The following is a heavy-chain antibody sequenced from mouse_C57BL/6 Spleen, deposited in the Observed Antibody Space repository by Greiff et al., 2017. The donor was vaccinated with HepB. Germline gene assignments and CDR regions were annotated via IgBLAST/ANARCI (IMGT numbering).Heavy chain of an antibody. J-gene: IGHJ2*01. CDR3: ARFYYGNYFDY. CDR1: GFTFSDYG. D-gene: IGHD2-1*01. Sequence: EVKLVESGGGLVKPGGSLKLSCAASGFTFSDYGMHWVRQAPEKGLEWVAYISSGSSTIYYADTVKGRFTIARDNAKNTLFLQMTSLRSEDTAMYYCARFYYGNYFDYWGQGTTLTVSS. V-gene: IGHV5-17*01. CDR2: ISSGSSTI.